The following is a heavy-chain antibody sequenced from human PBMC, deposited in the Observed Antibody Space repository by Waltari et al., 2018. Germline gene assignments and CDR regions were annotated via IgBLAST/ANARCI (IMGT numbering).Heavy chain of an antibody. CDR2: IYYSGST. CDR1: GGPISSGGYS. CDR3: ARFVRGRYFDY. Sequence: QVQLQESGPGLVTPSQTLSFTCTVSGGPISSGGYSWSWIRTHPGKGLEWIGYIYYSGSTYYNPSLKSLVTISVDTSKNQFSLKLSSVTAADTAVYYCARFVRGRYFDYWGQGTLVTVSS. V-gene: IGHV4-31*01. J-gene: IGHJ4*02.